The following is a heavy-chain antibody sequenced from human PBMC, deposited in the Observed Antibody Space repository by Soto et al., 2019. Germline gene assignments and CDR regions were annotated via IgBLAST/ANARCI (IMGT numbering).Heavy chain of an antibody. J-gene: IGHJ5*02. CDR3: ARAGIVVVPAANWFDP. D-gene: IGHD2-2*01. Sequence: QVQLQQWGAGLLKPSETLSLTCAVYGGSFSGYYWSWIRQPPGKGLEWIGEINHSGSTNYNPSLKSRVTISVDTSKHQFSLKLSSVTAADTAVYYCARAGIVVVPAANWFDPWGQGTLVTVSS. V-gene: IGHV4-34*01. CDR1: GGSFSGYY. CDR2: INHSGST.